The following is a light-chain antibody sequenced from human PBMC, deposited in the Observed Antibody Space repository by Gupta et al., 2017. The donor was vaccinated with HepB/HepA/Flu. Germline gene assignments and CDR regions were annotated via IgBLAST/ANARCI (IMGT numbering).Light chain of an antibody. CDR2: GAS. CDR1: QSVSSN. Sequence: ELVMTQSPATLSVSPGERATLSCRASQSVSSNLAWYQQKPGQAPRLLIYGASTRATGIPARFSGSGSGTXFTLTIXSLQSEDFAVYYCQQYNNWPWTFGXGTKVEIK. CDR3: QQYNNWPWT. J-gene: IGKJ4*02. V-gene: IGKV3-15*01.